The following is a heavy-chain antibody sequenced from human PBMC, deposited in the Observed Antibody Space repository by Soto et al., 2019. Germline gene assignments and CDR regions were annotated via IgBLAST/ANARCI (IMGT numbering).Heavy chain of an antibody. Sequence: EVQLVESGGGLVQPGGSLRLSCEASGFTFSTFWMHWVRQAPGKGLVWVSRINSDGSSTNYADSAKGRVTISRDNAKNMLYLQMNSLRAEDTAVYYCARDFEYWGQGTLVTVSS. V-gene: IGHV3-74*01. CDR3: ARDFEY. J-gene: IGHJ4*02. CDR1: GFTFSTFW. CDR2: INSDGSST.